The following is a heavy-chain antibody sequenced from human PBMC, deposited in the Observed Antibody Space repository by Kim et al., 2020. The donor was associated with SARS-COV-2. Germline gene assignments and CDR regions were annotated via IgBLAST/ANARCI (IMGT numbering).Heavy chain of an antibody. Sequence: GGSLRLSCAASGFTFSSYGMHWVRQAPGKGLEWVAVISYDGSNKYYADSVKGRFTISRDNSKNTLYLQMNSLRAEDTAVYYCAKDLGVDRSTSYWGQGTLVTVSS. V-gene: IGHV3-30*18. CDR1: GFTFSSYG. J-gene: IGHJ4*02. D-gene: IGHD2-2*01. CDR3: AKDLGVDRSTSY. CDR2: ISYDGSNK.